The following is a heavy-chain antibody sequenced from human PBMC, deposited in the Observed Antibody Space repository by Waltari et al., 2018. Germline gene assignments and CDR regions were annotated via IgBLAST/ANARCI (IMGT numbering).Heavy chain of an antibody. CDR2: IYHGGIT. CDR1: GYLINSGYY. CDR3: VRSGLGYCTSSTCYKNDD. V-gene: IGHV4-38-2*01. Sequence: QVQLQESGPGLVRPSETLSLTCVVSGYLINSGYYCGWVRQTPGKGLQWIGSIYHGGITYYNPSLKSRLTLSVDTSRNQFSLKLTSVTAADTAIYYCVRSGLGYCTSSTCYKNDDWGQGTLVTVSS. J-gene: IGHJ4*02. D-gene: IGHD2-2*02.